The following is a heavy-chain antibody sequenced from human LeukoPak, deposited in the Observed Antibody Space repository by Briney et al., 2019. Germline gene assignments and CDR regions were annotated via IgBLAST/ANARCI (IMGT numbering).Heavy chain of an antibody. V-gene: IGHV3-21*01. CDR1: GFTFSSYS. CDR2: ISSSSSYI. Sequence: GGSLRLSCAASGFTFSSYSMNWVRQAPGKGLEWVSSISSSSSYIYYADSVKGRFTISRDNAKNSLYLKMNSLRAEDTAVYYCARGYRRDDILTGHYGDYFDYWGQGTLVTVSS. J-gene: IGHJ4*02. CDR3: ARGYRRDDILTGHYGDYFDY. D-gene: IGHD3-9*01.